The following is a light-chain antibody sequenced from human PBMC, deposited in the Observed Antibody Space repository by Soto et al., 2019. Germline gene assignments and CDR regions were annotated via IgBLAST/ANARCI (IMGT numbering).Light chain of an antibody. CDR2: DAS. V-gene: IGKV3-11*01. CDR3: QQRYNWPPIT. J-gene: IGKJ5*01. Sequence: EIVLTQSQATLSLSPAERATLSCLTSQSVSTYLAWYQQKPGQAPRRLIYDASNRATGIPARFSGSGSGTDFTLTISSLEPEDFAIYYCQQRYNWPPITFGQGTRLEIK. CDR1: QSVSTY.